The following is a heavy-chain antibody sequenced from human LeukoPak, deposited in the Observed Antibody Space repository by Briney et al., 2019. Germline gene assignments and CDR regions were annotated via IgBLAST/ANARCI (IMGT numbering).Heavy chain of an antibody. D-gene: IGHD3-10*01. Sequence: ASVKVSRKASGYTFRSYAMHWVRQAPGHRLEWMGWINVGNGNTKYSQKFQGRVTITRDTSASTVYMELSSLRSEDTAVYYCARDRTVRGVIRNWFDPWGQGTLVTVSS. CDR1: GYTFRSYA. CDR2: INVGNGNT. J-gene: IGHJ5*02. CDR3: ARDRTVRGVIRNWFDP. V-gene: IGHV1-3*01.